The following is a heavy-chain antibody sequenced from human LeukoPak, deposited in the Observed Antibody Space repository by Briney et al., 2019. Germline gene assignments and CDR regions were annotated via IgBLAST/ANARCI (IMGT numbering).Heavy chain of an antibody. CDR1: GFTFSSYG. J-gene: IGHJ4*01. D-gene: IGHD3-3*01. CDR2: IRYDGSNK. CDR3: AKDYYDFWSGYYPDY. Sequence: GGSLRLSCAASGFTFSSYGMHWVRQAPGKGLEWVAFIRYDGSNKYYADSVKGRFAISRDNSKNTLYLQMNSLRAEDTAVYYCAKDYYDFWSGYYPDYWGHGTLVTVSS. V-gene: IGHV3-30*02.